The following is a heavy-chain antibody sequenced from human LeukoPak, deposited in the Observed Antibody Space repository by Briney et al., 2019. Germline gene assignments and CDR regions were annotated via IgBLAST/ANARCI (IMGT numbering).Heavy chain of an antibody. Sequence: GGSLRLSCAASGFTFSSYGMHWVRQAPGKWLEWVAVIWYDGSNKYYADSVKGRFTISRDNSKNTLYLQMNSLRAEDTAVYYCARDRVAGWFDPWGQGTLVTVSS. D-gene: IGHD6-19*01. V-gene: IGHV3-33*01. CDR1: GFTFSSYG. J-gene: IGHJ5*02. CDR2: IWYDGSNK. CDR3: ARDRVAGWFDP.